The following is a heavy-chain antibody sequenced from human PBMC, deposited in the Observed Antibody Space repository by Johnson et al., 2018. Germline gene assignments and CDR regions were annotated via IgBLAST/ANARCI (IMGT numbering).Heavy chain of an antibody. D-gene: IGHD2-8*01. CDR2: VSFDGSDK. CDR3: AKDTKINVSKNPNHLSNNLDP. V-gene: IGHV3-30*18. J-gene: IGHJ5*02. Sequence: AVSGFTFMNYGMHWVRQTPGQGLEWVAAVSFDGSDKYYTDSVKGRFTISRDNSKNTLYLQMNSLRPEDTAVYYCAKDTKINVSKNPNHLSNNLDPWGRGTLVTVSS. CDR1: GFTFMNYG.